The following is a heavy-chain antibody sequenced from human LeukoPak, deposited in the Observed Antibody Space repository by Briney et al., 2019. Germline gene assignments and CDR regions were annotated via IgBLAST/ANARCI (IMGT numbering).Heavy chain of an antibody. CDR3: ARGYNYGFDY. CDR1: GDSVSTNSAA. J-gene: IGHJ4*02. Sequence: SQTLSLTCAISGDSVSTNSAAWNWIRQSPSRGLEWLGRAYYRSKWYDSYAVSVKSRITINPDASKNQFSLQLNSVTPEDTAVYYCARGYNYGFDYWGQGTLVTVSS. V-gene: IGHV6-1*01. D-gene: IGHD5-18*01. CDR2: AYYRSKWYD.